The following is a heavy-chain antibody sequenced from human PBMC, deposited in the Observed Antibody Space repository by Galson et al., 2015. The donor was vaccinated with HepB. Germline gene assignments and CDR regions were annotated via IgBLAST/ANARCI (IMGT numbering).Heavy chain of an antibody. V-gene: IGHV3-74*01. J-gene: IGHJ4*02. Sequence: LEWVSRINSEGSSTSYTDSVKGRFTISRDNAKNTLYLQMNSLRAEDTAVYYCARDGDYYNSGSYFWGYYFDYWGQGALVTVSS. CDR3: ARDGDYYNSGSYFWGYYFDY. D-gene: IGHD3-10*01. CDR2: INSEGSST.